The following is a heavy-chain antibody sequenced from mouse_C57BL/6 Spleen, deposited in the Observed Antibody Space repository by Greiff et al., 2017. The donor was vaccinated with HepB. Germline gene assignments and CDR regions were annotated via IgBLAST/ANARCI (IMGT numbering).Heavy chain of an antibody. Sequence: EVKLVESGPGLAKPSQTLSLTCSVTGYSITSDYWNWIRKFPGNKLEYMGYISYSGSTYYNPSLKSRISITRDTSKNQYYLQLNSVTTEDTATYYCARRHYYGSSYDYAMDYWGQGTSVTVSS. CDR1: GYSITSDY. J-gene: IGHJ4*01. CDR3: ARRHYYGSSYDYAMDY. V-gene: IGHV3-8*01. CDR2: ISYSGST. D-gene: IGHD1-1*01.